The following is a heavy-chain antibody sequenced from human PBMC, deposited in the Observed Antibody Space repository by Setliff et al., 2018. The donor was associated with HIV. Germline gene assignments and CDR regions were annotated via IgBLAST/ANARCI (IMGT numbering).Heavy chain of an antibody. CDR1: GFTLSSYG. J-gene: IGHJ4*02. Sequence: GGSLRLSCAASGFTLSSYGMHWVRQAPGKGLEWVAFIRYDGSNKYYADSVKGRFTISRDNSKNTLYLQMNSLRAEDTAVYYCAKVGVETFDYWGQGTLVTVSS. CDR2: IRYDGSNK. D-gene: IGHD3-3*01. CDR3: AKVGVETFDY. V-gene: IGHV3-30*02.